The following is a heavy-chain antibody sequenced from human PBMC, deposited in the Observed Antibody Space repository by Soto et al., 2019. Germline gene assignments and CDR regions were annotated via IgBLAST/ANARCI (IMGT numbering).Heavy chain of an antibody. CDR1: GGSINSGGYY. Sequence: SETLSLTCTVSGGSINSGGYYWSWIRQHPGKGLEWIGYISYSGSAYYNPSLESRLTISVDTSKNQFSRQMRSVTAADTSVYYCARIPDFWSGLSLDVWGQGTAVTVSS. CDR3: ARIPDFWSGLSLDV. V-gene: IGHV4-31*03. CDR2: ISYSGSA. J-gene: IGHJ6*02. D-gene: IGHD3-3*01.